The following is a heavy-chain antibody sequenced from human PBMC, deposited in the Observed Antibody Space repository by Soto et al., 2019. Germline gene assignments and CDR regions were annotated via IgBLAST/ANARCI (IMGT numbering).Heavy chain of an antibody. D-gene: IGHD4-4*01. CDR1: GFTVSSNY. Sequence: EVQLVETGGGLIQPGGSLRLSCAASGFTVSSNYMSWVRQAPGRGLEWVSTIFSGGTTHYADSVKGRFTISRDSSKNTLYLQMNSLRAEDTAIYYCAIETVHPSYHYYDCWGQGTLVTVSS. V-gene: IGHV3-53*02. CDR3: AIETVHPSYHYYDC. J-gene: IGHJ4*02. CDR2: IFSGGTT.